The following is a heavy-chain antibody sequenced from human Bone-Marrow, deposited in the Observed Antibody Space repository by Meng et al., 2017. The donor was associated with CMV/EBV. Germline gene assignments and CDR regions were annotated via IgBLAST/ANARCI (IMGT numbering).Heavy chain of an antibody. J-gene: IGHJ6*02. V-gene: IGHV1-2*02. CDR1: GYTFTGYY. Sequence: ASVKVSCKASGYTFTGYYMHWVRQAPGQGLEWMGWINPNSGGTNYAQKFQGRVTMTRDTSISTAYMELSRLRSDDTAVYYCARDMVPYYYYGMAVWGQGTTVTVSS. D-gene: IGHD6-13*01. CDR3: ARDMVPYYYYGMAV. CDR2: INPNSGGT.